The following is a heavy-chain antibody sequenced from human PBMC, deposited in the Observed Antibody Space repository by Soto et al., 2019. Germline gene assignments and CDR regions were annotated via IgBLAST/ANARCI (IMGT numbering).Heavy chain of an antibody. CDR1: GFGFDKYS. CDR3: AKSWGDTWQQSAFDF. Sequence: EVRLLESGGGLVQPGGSLRLSCAASGFGFDKYSMSWVRQAPGKGLEWVSGISGTAYSKHYADSVKGQFTISRDNFEKTLYLQMNSLRGEGTGVFFCAKSWGDTWQQSAFDFWGQGTMVTVSS. CDR2: ISGTAYSK. D-gene: IGHD5-18*01. V-gene: IGHV3-23*01. J-gene: IGHJ3*01.